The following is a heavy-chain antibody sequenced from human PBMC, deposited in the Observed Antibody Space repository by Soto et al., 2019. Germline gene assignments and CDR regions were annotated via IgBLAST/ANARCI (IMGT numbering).Heavy chain of an antibody. J-gene: IGHJ6*02. CDR2: LYYIGST. Sequence: PSETLSLTCTVSGGSISSSSYYWGWIRQPPGKGLEWIGSLYYIGSTYYNPSLTSRVTISVDTSKNQFYLKLSSVTAADTAVYYCAADDFWSGYSLSYYYYGMDVWGQGTTVTGS. D-gene: IGHD3-3*01. CDR3: AADDFWSGYSLSYYYYGMDV. CDR1: GGSISSSSYY. V-gene: IGHV4-39*01.